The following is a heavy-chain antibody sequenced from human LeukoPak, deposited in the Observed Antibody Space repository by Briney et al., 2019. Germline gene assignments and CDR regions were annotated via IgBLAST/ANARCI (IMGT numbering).Heavy chain of an antibody. Sequence: GGSLRLSCAASGFTFSSYWMSWVRQAPGKGLEWVANIKQDGSEKYYVDSVKGRLTISRDNAKNSLYLQMNNLRAEDAAVYYCAKLGGLSDWGQGTLVTVSS. D-gene: IGHD2-15*01. CDR2: IKQDGSEK. V-gene: IGHV3-7*03. CDR1: GFTFSSYW. J-gene: IGHJ4*02. CDR3: AKLGGLSD.